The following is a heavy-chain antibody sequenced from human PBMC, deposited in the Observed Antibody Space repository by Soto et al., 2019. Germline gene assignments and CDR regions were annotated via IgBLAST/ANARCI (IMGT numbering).Heavy chain of an antibody. D-gene: IGHD3-9*01. CDR3: AKFKDDILTGYSPHFYGGMDV. V-gene: IGHV3-48*01. Sequence: PGRSLRLSRAASEFTFSIYSMNWVRQDPGKRLERVSYIMPGSSRIFYADSVKGRFIISRDNAKNSLYLQMNSLRAEDTAVYYCAKFKDDILTGYSPHFYGGMDVWGQGTTVSVSS. CDR1: EFTFSIYS. CDR2: IMPGSSRI. J-gene: IGHJ6*02.